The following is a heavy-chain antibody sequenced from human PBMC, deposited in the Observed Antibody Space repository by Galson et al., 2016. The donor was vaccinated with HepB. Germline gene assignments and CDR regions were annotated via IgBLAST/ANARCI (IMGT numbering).Heavy chain of an antibody. CDR3: IKDLQYDVDFF. CDR2: LPSDATRP. J-gene: IGHJ4*02. CDR1: GFTFRSSG. V-gene: IGHV3-23*01. D-gene: IGHD3-16*01. Sequence: SLRLSCAASGFTFRSSGMSWVRQAPGKGLQWVSPLPSDATRPPSAASVRGRFTISRDNYKTTLYVQMNRLRADDTALYYRIKDLQYDVDFFWGQGILVTVSS.